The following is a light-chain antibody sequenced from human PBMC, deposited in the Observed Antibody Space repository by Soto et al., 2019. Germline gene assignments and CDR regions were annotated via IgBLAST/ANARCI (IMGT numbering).Light chain of an antibody. V-gene: IGKV1-39*01. J-gene: IGKJ2*01. Sequence: DIQMTQSPSSLSASVGDRVTITCRASQNVLTFLNWYQQKPGTAPKLLIVAASILVTGVPSRFSGSVSGTNFSLTISTIHPEDGATYDIQQSYRKRATFGQGTKVDIK. CDR2: AAS. CDR3: QQSYRKRAT. CDR1: QNVLTF.